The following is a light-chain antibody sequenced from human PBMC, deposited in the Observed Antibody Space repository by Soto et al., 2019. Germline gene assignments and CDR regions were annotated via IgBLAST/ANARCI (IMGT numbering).Light chain of an antibody. V-gene: IGLV1-40*01. CDR2: GNN. Sequence: QSVLTQPPSVSGAPGQTITISCTWSSSNIGAGYDVHWYQQLPGRAPTLLIYGNNNRPSGVPDRFSGSKSGTSVSLAITGLRGEDEADYHCQSYDSSLTNAVFGGGTQLTVL. CDR1: SSNIGAGYD. J-gene: IGLJ2*01. CDR3: QSYDSSLTNAV.